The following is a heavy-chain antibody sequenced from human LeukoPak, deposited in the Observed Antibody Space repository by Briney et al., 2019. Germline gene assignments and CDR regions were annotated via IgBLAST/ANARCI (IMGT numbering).Heavy chain of an antibody. V-gene: IGHV1-18*01. D-gene: IGHD3-22*01. J-gene: IGHJ6*02. CDR2: ISAYNGNT. Sequence: ASVKVSCKASGGTFSSYAISWVRQAPGQGLEWMGWISAYNGNTNYAQKLQGRVTMTTDTSTSTAYMELRSLRSDDTAVYYCARDGSIVVVMYYYGMDVWGQGTTVTVSS. CDR3: ARDGSIVVVMYYYGMDV. CDR1: GGTFSSYA.